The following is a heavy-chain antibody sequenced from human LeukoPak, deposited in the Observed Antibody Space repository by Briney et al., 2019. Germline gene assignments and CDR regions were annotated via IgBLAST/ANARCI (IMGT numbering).Heavy chain of an antibody. CDR1: GFTFSGHY. Sequence: GGSLRLSCAASGFTFSGHYMDWVRQAPGKGLEWVGRTRNKANSYTTEYAASVKGRFTISRGDSKNSLYLQMNSLKTEDTAVYYCARVDGRNGDYFDYWGQGTLVTVSS. V-gene: IGHV3-72*01. D-gene: IGHD1-1*01. J-gene: IGHJ4*02. CDR3: ARVDGRNGDYFDY. CDR2: TRNKANSYTT.